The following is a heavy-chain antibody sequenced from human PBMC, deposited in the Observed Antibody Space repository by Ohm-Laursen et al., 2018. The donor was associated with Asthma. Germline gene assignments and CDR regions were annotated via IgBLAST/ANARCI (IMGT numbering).Heavy chain of an antibody. CDR1: GFTFSSYA. CDR3: ASGAVAVAGTTGLDY. CDR2: ISYDGRND. J-gene: IGHJ4*02. V-gene: IGHV3-30*04. D-gene: IGHD6-19*01. Sequence: SLRLSCAAPGFTFSSYAMHWVRQAPGKGLEWVSLISYDGRNDYYADSVKGRFTISRDNSKNTLYLQMNSLRAEDTAVFYCASGAVAVAGTTGLDYWGQGTLVTVSS.